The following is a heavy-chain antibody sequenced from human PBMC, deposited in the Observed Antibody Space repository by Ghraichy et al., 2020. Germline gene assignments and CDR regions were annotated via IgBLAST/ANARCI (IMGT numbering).Heavy chain of an antibody. D-gene: IGHD3-10*01. Sequence: GGSLRLSCAASGFTFSSYGMHWVRQAPGKGLEWVAVIWYDGSNKYYADSVKGRFTISRDNSKNTLYLQMNSLRAEDTAVYYCARDLPGRTITMVRGVFDYWGQGTLVTVSS. CDR3: ARDLPGRTITMVRGVFDY. CDR1: GFTFSSYG. V-gene: IGHV3-33*01. J-gene: IGHJ4*02. CDR2: IWYDGSNK.